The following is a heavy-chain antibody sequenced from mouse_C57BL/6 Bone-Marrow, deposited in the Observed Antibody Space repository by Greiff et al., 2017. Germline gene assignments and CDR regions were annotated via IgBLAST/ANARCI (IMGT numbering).Heavy chain of an antibody. V-gene: IGHV5-4*01. J-gene: IGHJ4*01. CDR2: ISDGGSYT. CDR3: ARDDYDALGDY. CDR1: GFTFSSYA. Sequence: EVQLVESGGGLVKPGGSLKLSCAASGFTFSSYAMSWVRQTPEKRLEWVATISDGGSYTYYPDNVKGRFTISRDNAKNNLYLQMSHLKSEDTAMYYCARDDYDALGDYWGQGTSVTVSS. D-gene: IGHD2-4*01.